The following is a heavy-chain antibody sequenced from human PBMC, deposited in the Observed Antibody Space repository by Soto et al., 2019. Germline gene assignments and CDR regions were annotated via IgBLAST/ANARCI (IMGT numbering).Heavy chain of an antibody. V-gene: IGHV4-39*01. J-gene: IGHJ4*02. Sequence: QSPGKGLEWIGNIYYSGSTYYNPSLKSRVTISVDTSKNQFSLKLSSVTAADTAVYYWARRGGSSPLDYWGQGTLVTVSS. CDR2: IYYSGST. CDR3: ARRGGSSPLDY. D-gene: IGHD1-26*01.